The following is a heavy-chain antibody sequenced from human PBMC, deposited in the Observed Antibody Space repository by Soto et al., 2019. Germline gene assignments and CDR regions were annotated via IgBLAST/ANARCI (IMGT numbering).Heavy chain of an antibody. V-gene: IGHV3-53*01. D-gene: IGHD3-22*01. CDR1: GFSVSSKY. Sequence: LRLSCAVSGFSVSSKYMSWVRQPAGKGLEWVSVIYAGSITFYADSVKGRFTISRDDSKNSLYLQMNSLRAEDTPVYYCARIPYDNSGTIFDYWGQGTQVTVSS. CDR3: ARIPYDNSGTIFDY. J-gene: IGHJ4*02. CDR2: IYAGSIT.